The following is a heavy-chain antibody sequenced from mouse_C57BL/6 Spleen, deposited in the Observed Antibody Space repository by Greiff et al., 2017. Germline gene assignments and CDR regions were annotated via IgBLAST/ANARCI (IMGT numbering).Heavy chain of an antibody. D-gene: IGHD2-1*01. CDR3: ARVRDRVKKGLDY. CDR1: GYTFTSYW. J-gene: IGHJ2*01. CDR2: IDPSDSYT. V-gene: IGHV1-50*01. Sequence: QVQLQQPGAELVKPGASVKMSCKASGYTFTSYWMQWVKQRPGQGLEWIGDIDPSDSYTNYNQKFKGKATLTVDTSSSTAYMQLSSLTSEDSAVYYCARVRDRVKKGLDYWGQGTTVTVSS.